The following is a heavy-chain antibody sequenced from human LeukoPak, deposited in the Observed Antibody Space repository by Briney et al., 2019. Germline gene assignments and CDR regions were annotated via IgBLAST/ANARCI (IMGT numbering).Heavy chain of an antibody. J-gene: IGHJ4*02. D-gene: IGHD5-18*01. Sequence: GSLRLSCAASGFTFSSYSMNWVRQAPGKGLEWVSYISSSSGTIYYADSVKGRFTISRDNAKNSLYLQMNSLRAEDTAVYYCARGHSYGYGYWGQGTLVTVSS. CDR3: ARGHSYGYGY. V-gene: IGHV3-48*04. CDR1: GFTFSSYS. CDR2: ISSSSGTI.